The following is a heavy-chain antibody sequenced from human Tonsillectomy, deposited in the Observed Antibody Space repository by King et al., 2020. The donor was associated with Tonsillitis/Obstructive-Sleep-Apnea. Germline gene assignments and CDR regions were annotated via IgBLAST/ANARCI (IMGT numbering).Heavy chain of an antibody. V-gene: IGHV3-23*04. D-gene: IGHD6-19*01. CDR2: ISSSGSST. J-gene: IGHJ3*02. CDR1: GFTFTTYA. Sequence: VQLVESGGGLVQPGGSLRLSCAASGFTFTTYAMSWVRQAPGKGLEWVSSISSSGSSTYYADSVKGRFSISRDNSKNTVYLQMNSLRAEDTAVYYCAKGVSGGAVAAPGKAFDIWGQGTVVTVSS. CDR3: AKGVSGGAVAAPGKAFDI.